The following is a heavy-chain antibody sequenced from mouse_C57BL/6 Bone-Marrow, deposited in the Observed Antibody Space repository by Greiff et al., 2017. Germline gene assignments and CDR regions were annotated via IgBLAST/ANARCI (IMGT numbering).Heavy chain of an antibody. CDR1: GFTFSSYA. V-gene: IGHV5-4*03. CDR2: ISDGGSYT. J-gene: IGHJ2*01. CDR3: ARGGFITTVCLYFDY. Sequence: EVMLVESGGGLVKPGGSLKLSCAASGFTFSSYAMSWVRQTPEKRLEWVATISDGGSYTYYPDNVKGRFTISRDNAKNNLYLQMSHLKSEDTAMYYCARGGFITTVCLYFDYWGQGTTLTVSS. D-gene: IGHD1-1*01.